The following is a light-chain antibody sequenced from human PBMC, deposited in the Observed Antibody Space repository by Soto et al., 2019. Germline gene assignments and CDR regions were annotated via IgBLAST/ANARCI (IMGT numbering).Light chain of an antibody. J-gene: IGLJ1*01. CDR3: KSYAGSNTYV. CDR2: EVV. CDR1: KSDIGVYDF. Sequence: QSALTQHPSASGSPGQSDTISCTGNKSDIGVYDFVSWYQHHPGKAPRLIIYEVVQRPSGVPDRFSGSKSGNTASLTVSGLPAADEADYFCKSYAGSNTYVFGSGTKVTVL. V-gene: IGLV2-8*01.